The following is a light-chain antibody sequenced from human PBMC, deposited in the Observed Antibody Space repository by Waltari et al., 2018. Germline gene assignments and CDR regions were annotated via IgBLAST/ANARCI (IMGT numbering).Light chain of an antibody. CDR1: PLSRQF. V-gene: IGLV3-25*03. J-gene: IGLJ6*01. CDR2: KDK. Sequence: SFALKQPPSVSVSPGQTARITCSADPLSRQFAYWYRQRPGQAPLLLIYKDKERPLGIPDRISGSSSGTTATLTISGVQAEDEADYFCQSSDSGGFVTFGNGTKLTV. CDR3: QSSDSGGFVT.